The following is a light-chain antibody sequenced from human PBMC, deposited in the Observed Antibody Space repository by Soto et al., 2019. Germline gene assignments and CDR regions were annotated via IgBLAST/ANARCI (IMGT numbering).Light chain of an antibody. V-gene: IGKV3-15*01. CDR3: QQYNNWPLT. Sequence: EIVMTQSPATLSVSPGERATLSCRASQSVSSNLAWYKQKPGQAPRLLIYGASTRATGIPARFSGSRSGTEFTFTISSLQSEDFAVYYCQQYNNWPLTFGQGTKVDIK. CDR1: QSVSSN. CDR2: GAS. J-gene: IGKJ1*01.